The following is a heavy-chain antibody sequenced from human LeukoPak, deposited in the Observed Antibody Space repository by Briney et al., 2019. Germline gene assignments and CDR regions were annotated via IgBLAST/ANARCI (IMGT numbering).Heavy chain of an antibody. CDR2: IYHSGST. J-gene: IGHJ1*01. D-gene: IGHD3-22*01. CDR3: ARGGSGYYDSSGYPAEYFQH. CDR1: GGSISSGGYS. Sequence: SETLSLTCAVSGGSISSGGYSWSWIRQPPGKGLEWIGYIYHSGSTYYNPSLKSRVTISVDRSKNQFSLKLSSVTAADTAVYYYARGGSGYYDSSGYPAEYFQHWGQGTLVTVSS. V-gene: IGHV4-30-2*01.